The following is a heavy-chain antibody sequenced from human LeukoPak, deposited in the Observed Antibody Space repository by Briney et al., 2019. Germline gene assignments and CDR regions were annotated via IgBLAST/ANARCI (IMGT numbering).Heavy chain of an antibody. CDR2: ISSSSSYI. CDR1: GFTFSSYS. J-gene: IGHJ4*02. D-gene: IGHD4-17*01. CDR3: AKGDDYGDSRDYFDY. V-gene: IGHV3-21*01. Sequence: GRSLRLSCAASGFTFSSYSMNWVRQAPGKGLEWVSSISSSSSYIYYADSVKGRFTISRDNAKNSLYLQMNSLRAEDTAVYYCAKGDDYGDSRDYFDYWGQGTLVTVSS.